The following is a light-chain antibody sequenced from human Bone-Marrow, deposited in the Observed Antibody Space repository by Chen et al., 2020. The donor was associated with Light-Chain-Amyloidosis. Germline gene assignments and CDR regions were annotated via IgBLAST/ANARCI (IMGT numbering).Light chain of an antibody. CDR1: QSLLHSTGYNF. CDR2: LGS. Sequence: DIVMTQSPLSLPVTPGEPASISCRSSQSLLHSTGYNFFNWYLQKPGQSPQLLIYLGSNRASGVPDRFSGSGSGTDFTLKISRVEAEDVGVYYCMQALQTPLTLGGGTRVEIK. V-gene: IGKV2-28*01. CDR3: MQALQTPLT. J-gene: IGKJ4*01.